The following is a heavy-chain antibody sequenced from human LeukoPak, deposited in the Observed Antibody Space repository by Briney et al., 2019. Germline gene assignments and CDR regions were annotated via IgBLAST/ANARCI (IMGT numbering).Heavy chain of an antibody. J-gene: IGHJ3*02. CDR3: ARPYSSGWYDDFDI. CDR1: GGPINSYY. CDR2: ISYSGST. Sequence: PSETLPLTCTVSGGPINSYYWSWIRQPPGKGLEWIGYISYSGSTNSNPSLKSRVTISVDTSKNQFSLKLSSVTAADMAVYYCARPYSSGWYDDFDIWGQGTMVTVSS. V-gene: IGHV4-59*01. D-gene: IGHD6-13*01.